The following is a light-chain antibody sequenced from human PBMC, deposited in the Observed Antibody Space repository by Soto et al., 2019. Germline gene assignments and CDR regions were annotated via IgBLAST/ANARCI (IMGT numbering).Light chain of an antibody. CDR1: QSVSSTY. V-gene: IGKV3-20*01. Sequence: EIVLTQSPGTLSLSPGERATLSCRASQSVSSTYLAWYQQKPGQAPRLLIYGASSRAIGIPDRFSGSGSGTDFTLTISRLEPEDFAVYYCQQYGSSPWTFGQGTKMESK. CDR3: QQYGSSPWT. J-gene: IGKJ1*01. CDR2: GAS.